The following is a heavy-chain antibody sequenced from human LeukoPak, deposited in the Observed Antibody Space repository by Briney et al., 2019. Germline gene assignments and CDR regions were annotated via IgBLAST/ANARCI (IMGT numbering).Heavy chain of an antibody. CDR1: GFSFSSHS. CDR2: ISSTSNEI. CDR3: ARDAGAGFDY. Sequence: GGSLRLSCVASGFSFSSHSMNWVRQAPGKSLERISYISSTSNEIYYVDSVKGRFTISRDDAKNSLYLQMNSLSAEDTAVYYCARDAGAGFDYWGQGALVTVSS. J-gene: IGHJ4*02. D-gene: IGHD6-13*01. V-gene: IGHV3-21*06.